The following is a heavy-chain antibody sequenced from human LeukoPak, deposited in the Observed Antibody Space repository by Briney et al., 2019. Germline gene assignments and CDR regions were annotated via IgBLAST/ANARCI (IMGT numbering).Heavy chain of an antibody. CDR1: GFTFSDYY. D-gene: IGHD5-18*01. CDR2: ISTSGTTI. V-gene: IGHV3-11*04. J-gene: IGHJ4*02. Sequence: GGSLRLSCAASGFTFSDYYMTWMRQAPGKGLEWVSFISTSGTTIYYADSVKGRFTISRDNAKTSLYLQMNSLRAEDTAVYYCARDLSGVTGYTYGRGIDYWGQGTLVTVSS. CDR3: ARDLSGVTGYTYGRGIDY.